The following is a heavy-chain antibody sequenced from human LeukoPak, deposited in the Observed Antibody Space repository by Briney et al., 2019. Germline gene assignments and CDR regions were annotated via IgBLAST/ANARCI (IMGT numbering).Heavy chain of an antibody. V-gene: IGHV3-13*01. J-gene: IGHJ4*01. CDR3: ATLTWVGITMIVLTRYY. CDR2: IGTAGDT. CDR1: GFTFSSYD. Sequence: GGTLTLSCTASGFTFSSYDMNWVRQATGKGLEWVSAIGTAGDTYYTGSVKSRFTISRETAKNYLYLQMNSLSAGDTAVYYCATLTWVGITMIVLTRYYWGQRTMVSVAT. D-gene: IGHD3-22*01.